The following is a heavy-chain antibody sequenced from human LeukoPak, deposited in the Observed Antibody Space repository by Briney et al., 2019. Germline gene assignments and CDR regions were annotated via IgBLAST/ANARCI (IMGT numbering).Heavy chain of an antibody. D-gene: IGHD3-16*01. V-gene: IGHV3-48*01. CDR1: GFAFSTYS. Sequence: GGSLRLSCATSGFAFSTYSMNWVRQAPGKGLQWISYIISSSSVIYYADSVKGRFTISRDNAKSSLYLQMNSLRAEDTAVYYCARARPGYDTPPYYFDFWGQGTLVTVSS. J-gene: IGHJ4*02. CDR2: IISSSSVI. CDR3: ARARPGYDTPPYYFDF.